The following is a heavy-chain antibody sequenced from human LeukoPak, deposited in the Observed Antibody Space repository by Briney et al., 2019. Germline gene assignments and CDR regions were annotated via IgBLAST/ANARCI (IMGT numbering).Heavy chain of an antibody. CDR1: GFTSSYYY. J-gene: IGHJ4*02. V-gene: IGHV3-23*01. D-gene: IGHD3-10*01. Sequence: GGSLRLSCAASGFTSSYYYMSGVRQAPGKGLEWVSAISGSGGSTYYADSVKGRFTISRDNSKNTLYLQMNSLRAEDTAVYYCAKCPNYYGSGSQIDYWGQGTLVTVSS. CDR3: AKCPNYYGSGSQIDY. CDR2: ISGSGGST.